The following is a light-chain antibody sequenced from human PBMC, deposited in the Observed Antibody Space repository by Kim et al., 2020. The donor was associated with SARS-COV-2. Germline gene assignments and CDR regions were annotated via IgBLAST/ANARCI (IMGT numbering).Light chain of an antibody. CDR1: SSNIGSNT. V-gene: IGLV1-44*01. Sequence: ELTQPPSASGTPGQRVTISCSGSSSNIGSNTVNWYQQLPGTAPKLLIYANNQRPSGVPDRFSGSKSGTSASLVISGLQSEDEADYYCATWDGSLNGWVFGGGTQLTVL. CDR3: ATWDGSLNGWV. CDR2: ANN. J-gene: IGLJ3*02.